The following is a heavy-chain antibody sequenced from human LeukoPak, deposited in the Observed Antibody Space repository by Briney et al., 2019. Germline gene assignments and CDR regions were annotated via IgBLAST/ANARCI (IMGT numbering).Heavy chain of an antibody. CDR3: AKQEGGYDFWSGFLY. Sequence: PGRSLRLSCAASGFTFSSYDMHWVRQAPGKGLEWVAVISYDGSNKYYADSVKGRFTISRDNSKNTLYLQMNSLRAEDTAVYYCAKQEGGYDFWSGFLYWGQGTLVTVSS. D-gene: IGHD3-3*01. J-gene: IGHJ4*02. V-gene: IGHV3-30*18. CDR2: ISYDGSNK. CDR1: GFTFSSYD.